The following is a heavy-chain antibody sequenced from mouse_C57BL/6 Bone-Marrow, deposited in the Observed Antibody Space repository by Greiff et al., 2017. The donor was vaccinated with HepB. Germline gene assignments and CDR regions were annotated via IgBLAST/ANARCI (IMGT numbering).Heavy chain of an antibody. V-gene: IGHV1-72*01. D-gene: IGHD1-1*01. CDR1: GYTFTSYW. CDR3: ARWVTTVVAPYYFDY. CDR2: IDPNSGGT. J-gene: IGHJ2*01. Sequence: VQLQQSGAELVKPGASVKLSCKASGYTFTSYWMHWVKQRPGRGLEWIGRIDPNSGGTKYNEKFKSKATLTVDKPSSTAYMQLSSLTSEDSSVYYCARWVTTVVAPYYFDYWGQGTTLTVSS.